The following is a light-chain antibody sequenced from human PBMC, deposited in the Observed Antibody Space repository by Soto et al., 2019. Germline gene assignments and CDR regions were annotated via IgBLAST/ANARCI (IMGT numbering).Light chain of an antibody. J-gene: IGLJ3*02. Sequence: FMLTQPHSVSESPGKTVTISCTRSSGSIASNYVQWYQQRPGSAPTTVIYEDNQRPSGVPDRFSGSIDSSSNSASLTISGLKPEDEADYYCQSYDSSIWVFGGGTKLTVL. CDR1: SGSIASNY. CDR3: QSYDSSIWV. CDR2: EDN. V-gene: IGLV6-57*03.